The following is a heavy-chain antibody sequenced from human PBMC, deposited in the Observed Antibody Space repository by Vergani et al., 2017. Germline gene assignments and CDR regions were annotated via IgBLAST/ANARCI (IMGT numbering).Heavy chain of an antibody. V-gene: IGHV4-34*01. CDR1: GGSLSGYY. D-gene: IGHD1-26*01. CDR3: ARDIEAGAVFDY. Sequence: QVQLRQWGAGLLKPSETLSLTCTLYGGSLSGYYWSWIRQPPGKGLEWIGEINHSGSTNYNPSLKSRVTISIDTSKNQFSLRLSSVTAADTAIYYCARDIEAGAVFDYWGQGSPVTVSS. J-gene: IGHJ4*02. CDR2: INHSGST.